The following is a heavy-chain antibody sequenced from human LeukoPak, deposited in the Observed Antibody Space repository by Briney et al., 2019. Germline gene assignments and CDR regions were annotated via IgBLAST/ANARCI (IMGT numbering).Heavy chain of an antibody. J-gene: IGHJ4*02. CDR1: GYTFTTYG. CDR2: ISAYTGST. CDR3: ARDGCGADCYAAKYYFDY. Sequence: GASVKVSCKASGYTFTTYGVSWVRQAPGQGLEWMGWISAYTGSTNYAQKFQGRVTMITDASASTAYMELRSLRSDDTAVYYCARDGCGADCYAAKYYFDYWGQGTLVTVSS. D-gene: IGHD2-21*02. V-gene: IGHV1-18*01.